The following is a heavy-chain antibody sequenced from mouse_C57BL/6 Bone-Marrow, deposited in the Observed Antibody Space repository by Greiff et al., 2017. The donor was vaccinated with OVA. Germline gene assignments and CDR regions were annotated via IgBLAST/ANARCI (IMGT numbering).Heavy chain of an antibody. CDR1: GYAFSSSW. CDR2: IYPGDGDT. D-gene: IGHD1-1*01. J-gene: IGHJ3*01. Sequence: LVESGPELVKPGASVKISCKASGYAFSSSWMNWVKQRPGKGLEWIGRIYPGDGDTNYNGKFKGKATLTADKYSSTAYMQLSSLTSEDSAVYVWARFAPYYYGSPWFAYWGQGTLVTVSA. V-gene: IGHV1-82*01. CDR3: ARFAPYYYGSPWFAY.